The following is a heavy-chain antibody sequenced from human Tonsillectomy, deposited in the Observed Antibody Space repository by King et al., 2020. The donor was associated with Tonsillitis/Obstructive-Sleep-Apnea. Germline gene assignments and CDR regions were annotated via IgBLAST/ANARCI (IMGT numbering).Heavy chain of an antibody. J-gene: IGHJ4*02. CDR1: GFTFSTYG. V-gene: IGHV3-30*18. Sequence: VQLVESGGGVVQPGRSLRLSCAASGFTFSTYGMHWVRQAPGKGLEWVAVISYDGSNKYYADSVKGRFPISRDNSKNTLYLQMNSLRAEDTAVYYCAKASGIIDTSCPDYWGQGTLVTVSS. CDR3: AKASGIIDTSCPDY. CDR2: ISYDGSNK. D-gene: IGHD2-2*01.